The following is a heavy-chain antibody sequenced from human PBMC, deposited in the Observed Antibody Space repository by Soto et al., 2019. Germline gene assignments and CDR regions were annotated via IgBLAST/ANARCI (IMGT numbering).Heavy chain of an antibody. J-gene: IGHJ4*02. V-gene: IGHV5-51*01. D-gene: IGHD3-9*01. CDR3: ARRRYDLLTGYYEAPDY. Sequence: GESLKISCKGSGYSFTNYWIGWVRQMPEKGLEWMGIIHPGDSDTRYSPSFQGQVTISADKSISTAYLQWSSLRASDTAMYYCARRRYDLLTGYYEAPDYWGQGTLVTVSS. CDR1: GYSFTNYW. CDR2: IHPGDSDT.